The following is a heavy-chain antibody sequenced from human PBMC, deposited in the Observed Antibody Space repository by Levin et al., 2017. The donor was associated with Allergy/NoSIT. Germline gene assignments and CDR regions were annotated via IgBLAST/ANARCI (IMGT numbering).Heavy chain of an antibody. Sequence: PGGSLRLSCAASGFTFSIYAMNWVRQAPGKGLEWVSYIGLSSSSTHFADSVKGRFTISRDNAKNSLYLHMNSLRAEDTAVYYCARPEGYTSGWNGAFYFDSWGQGTLVTVSS. CDR2: IGLSSSST. D-gene: IGHD6-19*01. V-gene: IGHV3-48*04. CDR3: ARPEGYTSGWNGAFYFDS. CDR1: GFTFSIYA. J-gene: IGHJ4*02.